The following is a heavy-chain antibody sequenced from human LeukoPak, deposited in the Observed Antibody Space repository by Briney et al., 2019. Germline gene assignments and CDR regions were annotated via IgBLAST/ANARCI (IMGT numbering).Heavy chain of an antibody. D-gene: IGHD3-22*01. CDR3: AKSSGYYFYYLDY. CDR1: GFTFDDYA. Sequence: GRSLRLSCAASGFTFDDYAMHWVRQAPGKGLEWVSGISWNSGSIGYADSVKGRYTISRDNAKNSLYLQMNSLRAEDMALYYCAKSSGYYFYYLDYWGQGTLVTVSS. V-gene: IGHV3-9*03. J-gene: IGHJ4*02. CDR2: ISWNSGSI.